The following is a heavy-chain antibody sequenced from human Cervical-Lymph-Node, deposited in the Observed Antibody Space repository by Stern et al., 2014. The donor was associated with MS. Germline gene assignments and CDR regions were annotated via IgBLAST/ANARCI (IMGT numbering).Heavy chain of an antibody. CDR2: IYPGDSET. CDR3: ARHRQQTLYGMDV. J-gene: IGHJ6*02. Sequence: VQLGQSGAEVKKPGESLKISCKGSGYSFTNYWIGWGRQMPGKGLEWMGVIYPGDSETRYSPSFQGRVTISADKSISTAFLQWSSLKASDTAMYYCARHRQQTLYGMDVWGQGTTVTVSS. D-gene: IGHD6-13*01. V-gene: IGHV5-51*01. CDR1: GYSFTNYW.